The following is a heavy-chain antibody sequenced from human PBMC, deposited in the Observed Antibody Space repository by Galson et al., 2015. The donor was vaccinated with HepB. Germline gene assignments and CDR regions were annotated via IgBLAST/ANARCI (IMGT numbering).Heavy chain of an antibody. Sequence: SLRLSCAASGFTFSSYGMHWVRQAPGKGLEWVAVISYDGSNKYYADSVKGRFTISRDNSKNTLYLQMNSLRAEDTAVYYCAKDNAKKLWFGELYFGYWGQGTLVTVSS. CDR2: ISYDGSNK. V-gene: IGHV3-30*18. D-gene: IGHD3-10*01. CDR1: GFTFSSYG. CDR3: AKDNAKKLWFGELYFGY. J-gene: IGHJ4*02.